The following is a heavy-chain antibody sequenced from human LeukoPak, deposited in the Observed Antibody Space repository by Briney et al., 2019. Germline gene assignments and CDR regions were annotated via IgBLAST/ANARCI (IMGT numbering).Heavy chain of an antibody. CDR2: IYYSGST. CDR3: ARALGDRCSGGSCYRGYYYYYGMDV. V-gene: IGHV4-30-4*01. Sequence: SETLSLTCTVSGGSISSGDYYWSWIREPPWKGLDWIGDIYYSGSTYYNPSLKSRVTISVDTSKNQFSLKLSSVTAADTAVYYCARALGDRCSGGSCYRGYYYYYGMDVWGQGTTVTVSS. J-gene: IGHJ6*02. D-gene: IGHD2-15*01. CDR1: GGSISSGDYY.